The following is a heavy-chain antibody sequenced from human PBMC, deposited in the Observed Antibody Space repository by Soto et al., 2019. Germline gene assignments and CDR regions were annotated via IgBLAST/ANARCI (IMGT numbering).Heavy chain of an antibody. CDR2: INAGNGNT. J-gene: IGHJ4*02. CDR3: ASPYCSSTSCYDGYDY. V-gene: IGHV1-3*01. CDR1: GYTFTSYA. D-gene: IGHD2-2*01. Sequence: ASVKVSCKASGYTFTSYAMHWVRQAPGQRLEWMGWINAGNGNTKYSQKFQGRVTITRDTSASTAYMELSSLRSEDTAVYYCASPYCSSTSCYDGYDYWGQGTLVTVSS.